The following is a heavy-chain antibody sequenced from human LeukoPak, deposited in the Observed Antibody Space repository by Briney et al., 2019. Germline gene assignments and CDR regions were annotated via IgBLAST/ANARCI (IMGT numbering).Heavy chain of an antibody. Sequence: GGSLRLSCAASGFTFSSYWMSWVRQAPGKGLEWVSSISSSSSYIYYADSVKGRFTISRDNAKNSLYLQMNSLRAEDTAVYYCARRGTGTPFQLDYWGQGTLVTVSS. CDR1: GFTFSSYW. CDR2: ISSSSSYI. J-gene: IGHJ4*02. V-gene: IGHV3-21*01. CDR3: ARRGTGTPFQLDY. D-gene: IGHD3/OR15-3a*01.